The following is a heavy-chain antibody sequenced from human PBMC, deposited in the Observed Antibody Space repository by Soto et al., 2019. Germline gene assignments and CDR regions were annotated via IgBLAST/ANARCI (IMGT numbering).Heavy chain of an antibody. J-gene: IGHJ4*02. CDR3: ARDPGGTDFAEWTYYFDS. V-gene: IGHV3-30-3*01. CDR1: VFTFSSYA. CDR2: ISYDGSNK. Sequence: QVQLVESGGGVVQPGRSLRLSCAASVFTFSSYAMHWVRQAPGKGLEWVAVISYDGSNKYYADSVKGRFTISRDNSKNTLYLQMNSLRAEDTAVYYCARDPGGTDFAEWTYYFDSWGQGTLVTVSS. D-gene: IGHD3-3*01.